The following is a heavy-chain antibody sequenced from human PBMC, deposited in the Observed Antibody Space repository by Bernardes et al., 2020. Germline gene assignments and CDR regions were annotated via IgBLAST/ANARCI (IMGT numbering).Heavy chain of an antibody. D-gene: IGHD3-10*01. J-gene: IGHJ4*02. CDR1: GFTFSSYG. Sequence: GGSLRLSCAASGFTFSSYGMHWVRQAPGKGLEWVAVIWYDGSNKYYADSVKGRFTISRDNSKNTLYLQMNSLRAEDTAVYYCARDFRFGELIYDYWGQGTLVTVSS. CDR3: ARDFRFGELIYDY. V-gene: IGHV3-33*01. CDR2: IWYDGSNK.